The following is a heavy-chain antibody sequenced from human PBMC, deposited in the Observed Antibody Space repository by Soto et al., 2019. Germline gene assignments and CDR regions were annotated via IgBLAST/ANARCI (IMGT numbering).Heavy chain of an antibody. CDR3: AREQRGYSGCDPGWFDP. CDR2: IYYSGST. Sequence: SEALSVTCIVSGGSVSIGGYYWSWIRQPLGKGLEWIGYIYYSGSTNYNPSLKSRVTISLDTSKNQFSLKLRSVTAADTALYYCAREQRGYSGCDPGWFDPWGQGTLVTVSS. V-gene: IGHV4-61*08. J-gene: IGHJ5*02. D-gene: IGHD5-12*01. CDR1: GGSVSIGGYY.